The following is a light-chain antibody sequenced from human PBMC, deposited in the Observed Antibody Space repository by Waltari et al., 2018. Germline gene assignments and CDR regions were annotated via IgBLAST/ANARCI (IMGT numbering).Light chain of an antibody. CDR2: GAS. Sequence: EIVLTQSPGTLSLSPGERATLSCRASQSVTRTLAWYQQKPGQAPRLLIYGASNRATGIPDRFSGSGSGTDFGLTISRLEPEDFAVYYCQHYLRLPATFGQGTKVEIK. V-gene: IGKV3-20*01. CDR3: QHYLRLPAT. CDR1: QSVTRT. J-gene: IGKJ1*01.